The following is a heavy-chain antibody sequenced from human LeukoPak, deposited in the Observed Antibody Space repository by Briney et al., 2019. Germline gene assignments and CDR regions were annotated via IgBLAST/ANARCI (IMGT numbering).Heavy chain of an antibody. CDR3: AREKGGMVRGVSPFDF. Sequence: SVKVSCKASGGISSSNVISWVRQAPGQGLERMGGIIPIFDTTSYAQKFQDRVTISADEITSTVYMELTSLRSDDTAVYYCAREKGGMVRGVSPFDFWGQGTLVTVSS. J-gene: IGHJ4*02. CDR1: GGISSSNV. D-gene: IGHD3-10*01. CDR2: IIPIFDTT. V-gene: IGHV1-69*13.